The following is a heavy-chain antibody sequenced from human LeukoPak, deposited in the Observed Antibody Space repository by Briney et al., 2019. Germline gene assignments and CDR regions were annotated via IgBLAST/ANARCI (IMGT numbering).Heavy chain of an antibody. Sequence: GGSLRLSCVRSRFTPSKYWMNWVRQAPGKGLEWVANIKEDGSQIYYVDSVRGRFTISRDNAKNSVYLQMNSLRAEDTAVYYCAGSSGWLFDYWGQGSLVAVSS. CDR1: RFTPSKYW. CDR3: AGSSGWLFDY. D-gene: IGHD6-19*01. V-gene: IGHV3-7*01. CDR2: IKEDGSQI. J-gene: IGHJ4*02.